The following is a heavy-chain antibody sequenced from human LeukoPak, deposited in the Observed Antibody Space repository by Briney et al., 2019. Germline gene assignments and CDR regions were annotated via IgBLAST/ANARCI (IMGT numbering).Heavy chain of an antibody. CDR3: AKTVAGNFDY. V-gene: IGHV3-9*01. CDR2: ISWNSGSI. J-gene: IGHJ4*02. Sequence: GGSLRLSCAASGFTFDDYAMHWVRQAPGKGLEWVSGISWNSGSIGYADSVKGRFTISRDNVKNSLYLQMNSLRAEDTALYYCAKTVAGNFDYWGQGTLVTVSS. D-gene: IGHD6-19*01. CDR1: GFTFDDYA.